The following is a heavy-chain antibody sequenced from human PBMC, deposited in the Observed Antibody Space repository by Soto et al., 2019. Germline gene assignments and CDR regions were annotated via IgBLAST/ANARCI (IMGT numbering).Heavy chain of an antibody. J-gene: IGHJ6*02. V-gene: IGHV3-30-3*01. CDR1: GFTFSSYA. Sequence: LRLSCAASGFTFSSYAMHWVRQAPGKGLEWVAVISYDGSNKYYADSVKGRFTISRDNSKNTLYLQMNSLRAEDTAVYYCARPIYYCSSTSCYTDYYYYGMDVWGQGTTVTVSS. CDR2: ISYDGSNK. D-gene: IGHD2-2*02. CDR3: ARPIYYCSSTSCYTDYYYYGMDV.